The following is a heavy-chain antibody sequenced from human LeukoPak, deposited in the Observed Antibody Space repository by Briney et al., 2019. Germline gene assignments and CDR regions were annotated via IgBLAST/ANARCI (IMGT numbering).Heavy chain of an antibody. CDR3: ARDPGIDAFDI. D-gene: IGHD1-26*01. V-gene: IGHV4-31*03. CDR1: GGSISSGGYY. J-gene: IGHJ3*02. CDR2: IYYSGST. Sequence: SETLSLTCTVSGGSISSGGYYWSWIRQHPGKGLEWIGYIYYSGSTYYNPSLKSRVTISADTSKNQFSLKPSSVTAADTAVYYCARDPGIDAFDIWGQGTMVTVSS.